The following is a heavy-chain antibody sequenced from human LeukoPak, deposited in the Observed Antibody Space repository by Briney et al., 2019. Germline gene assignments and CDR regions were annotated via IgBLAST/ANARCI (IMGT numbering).Heavy chain of an antibody. CDR3: AKYNGYGLIDI. CDR2: IFYSGST. CDR1: GFTFGDYA. D-gene: IGHD3-10*01. V-gene: IGHV4-59*12. J-gene: IGHJ3*02. Sequence: GSLRLSCTASGFTFGDYAMSWVRQPPGKALEWIGNIFYSGSTYYSPSLKSRVTISLDTSRNQFSLKLNSVTAADTAVYYCAKYNGYGLIDIWGQGTMVTVSS.